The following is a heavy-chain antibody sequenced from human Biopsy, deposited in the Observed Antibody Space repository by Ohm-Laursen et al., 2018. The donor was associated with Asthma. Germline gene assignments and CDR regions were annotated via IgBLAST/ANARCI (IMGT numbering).Heavy chain of an antibody. CDR3: PKDVFPGWEVRRGPDY. V-gene: IGHV3-30*18. Sequence: SLRLSCAASGFSFSNYGMHWVRQAPGKGLDWVAVISFDGSNKDFADSVKGRFTISRDNSKNTMYLEMNSLRAEDTAVYYRPKDVFPGWEVRRGPDYWGQGTLVTVSA. CDR1: GFSFSNYG. J-gene: IGHJ4*02. CDR2: ISFDGSNK. D-gene: IGHD1-26*01.